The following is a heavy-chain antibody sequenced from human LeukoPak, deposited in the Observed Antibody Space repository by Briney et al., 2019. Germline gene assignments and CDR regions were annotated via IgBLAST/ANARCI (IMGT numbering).Heavy chain of an antibody. CDR2: ISYDGSNK. Sequence: GRSLRLSCAASGFTFSSYAMHWVRQAPGKGLEWVAVISYDGSNKYYADSVKGRFTISRDNSKNTLYLQMNSLRAEDTAVYYCAKPYCTNGVCYGVGDAFDIWGQGTMVTVSS. CDR1: GFTFSSYA. CDR3: AKPYCTNGVCYGVGDAFDI. V-gene: IGHV3-30-3*01. J-gene: IGHJ3*02. D-gene: IGHD2-8*01.